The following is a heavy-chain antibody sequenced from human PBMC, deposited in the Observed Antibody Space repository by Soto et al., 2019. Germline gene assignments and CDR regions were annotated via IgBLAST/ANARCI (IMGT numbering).Heavy chain of an antibody. CDR2: IIPIFGTA. Sequence: QVQLVQSGAEVKKPGSSVKVSCKASGGTFSSYAISWVRQAPGQGLEWMGGIIPIFGTANYAQKFQGRVTITADESASTAYMELSSLRSEDTAVYYCARERRGYYDSSGYPEDYYYYYGMDVWGQGTTVTVSS. V-gene: IGHV1-69*01. CDR1: GGTFSSYA. J-gene: IGHJ6*02. CDR3: ARERRGYYDSSGYPEDYYYYYGMDV. D-gene: IGHD3-22*01.